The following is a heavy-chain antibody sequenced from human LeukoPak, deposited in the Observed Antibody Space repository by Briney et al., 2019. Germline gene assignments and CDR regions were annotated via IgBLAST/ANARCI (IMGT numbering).Heavy chain of an antibody. CDR2: ISGSGGST. CDR1: GFTFSSYG. CDR3: AKGRIPYGGKMIDY. D-gene: IGHD4-23*01. J-gene: IGHJ4*02. V-gene: IGHV3-23*01. Sequence: GTLRLSCAASGFTFSSYGMSWVRQAPGKGLEWVSAISGSGGSTYYADSVKGRFTISRDNSKNTVYLQMNSLRAEDTAVYYCAKGRIPYGGKMIDYWGQGTLVTVSS.